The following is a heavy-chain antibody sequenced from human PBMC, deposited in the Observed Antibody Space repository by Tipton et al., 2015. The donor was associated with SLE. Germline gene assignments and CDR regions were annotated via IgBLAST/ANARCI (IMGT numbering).Heavy chain of an antibody. CDR3: ARDIRGERAFDI. Sequence: TLSLTCIVSGGSISSDTYYWSWLRQPAGKGLEWIGHIYTSGSTNYNPSLKTRVTISVDMSKNQFSLKLTSVTAADTAVYYCARDIRGERAFDIWGQGTMVTVSS. CDR1: GGSISSDTYY. J-gene: IGHJ3*02. CDR2: IYTSGST. V-gene: IGHV4-61*09. D-gene: IGHD3-10*01.